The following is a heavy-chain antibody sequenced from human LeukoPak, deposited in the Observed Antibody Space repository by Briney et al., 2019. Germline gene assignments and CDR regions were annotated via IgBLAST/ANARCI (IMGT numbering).Heavy chain of an antibody. J-gene: IGHJ4*02. Sequence: ASVKVSCKAFGYTFTGYYMHWVRQAPGQGLEWMGWIIPKSGATNYAQKFEGRVTMTRDTSISTAYMELSSLTSDDTAVYYCARDGSPGYGDYYPDYWGQGTLVTVSS. CDR1: GYTFTGYY. CDR3: ARDGSPGYGDYYPDY. D-gene: IGHD4-17*01. V-gene: IGHV1-2*02. CDR2: IIPKSGAT.